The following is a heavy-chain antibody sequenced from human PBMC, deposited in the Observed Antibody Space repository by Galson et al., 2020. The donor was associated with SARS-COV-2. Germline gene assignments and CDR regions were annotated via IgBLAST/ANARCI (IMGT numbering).Heavy chain of an antibody. D-gene: IGHD2-2*02. V-gene: IGHV3-23*01. J-gene: IGHJ4*02. Sequence: GESLKISCAASGFAFSDYAMSWVRQAPGKGLEWVSVVDASAGTTDYADSVKGRFTISRDNSRNTLYLQMNSLRADDTAVYYCAKTGCTATGCYINCWGQGTLVTVSS. CDR3: AKTGCTATGCYINC. CDR2: VDASAGTT. CDR1: GFAFSDYA.